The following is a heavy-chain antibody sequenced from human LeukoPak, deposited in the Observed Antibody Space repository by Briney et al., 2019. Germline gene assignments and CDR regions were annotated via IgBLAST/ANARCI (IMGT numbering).Heavy chain of an antibody. V-gene: IGHV4-30-4*01. D-gene: IGHD3-16*02. CDR2: IYYSGST. J-gene: IGHJ5*02. CDR3: ARDLGGLGELSAPT. CDR1: GGSISSGDYY. Sequence: SETLSLTCTVSGGSISSGDYYWRWIRQPPGKGLEWIGYIYYSGSTYYNPSLKSRVTISVDTSKNQFSLKLSSVTAADTAVYYCARDLGGLGELSAPTWGQGTLVTVSS.